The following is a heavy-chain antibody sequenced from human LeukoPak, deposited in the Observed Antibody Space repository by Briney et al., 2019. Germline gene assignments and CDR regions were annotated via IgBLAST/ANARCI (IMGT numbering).Heavy chain of an antibody. J-gene: IGHJ4*02. CDR3: ARGPRFSDSSGYYLRNGRFGY. Sequence: SETLSLACAVYGGSFSSYYWSWIRQPPGKGLEGIGEINHSGSTNYNPSLKSRVTISVDTSKNQFSLKLSSVTAADTAVYYCARGPRFSDSSGYYLRNGRFGYWGQGTLVTVSS. CDR1: GGSFSSYY. D-gene: IGHD3-22*01. V-gene: IGHV4-34*01. CDR2: INHSGST.